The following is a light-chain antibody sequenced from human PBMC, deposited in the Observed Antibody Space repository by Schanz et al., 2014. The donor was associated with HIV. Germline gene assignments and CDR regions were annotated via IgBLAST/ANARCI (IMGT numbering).Light chain of an antibody. CDR3: SSYTTNGTWL. CDR1: TSNIGANYD. J-gene: IGLJ3*02. Sequence: QSVLTQPPSVSGAPGQGVTISCTGSTSNIGANYDVHWYQQLPGTAPKLLIYGNSNRPSGVPARFSGSKSGSTASLAIFGLQAEDEADYYCSSYTTNGTWLFGGGTKLTVL. CDR2: GNS. V-gene: IGLV1-40*01.